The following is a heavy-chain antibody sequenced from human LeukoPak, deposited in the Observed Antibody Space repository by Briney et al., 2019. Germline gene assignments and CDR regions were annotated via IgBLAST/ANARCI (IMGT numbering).Heavy chain of an antibody. D-gene: IGHD2-21*02. CDR1: GFXFSSYG. Sequence: GGSLRLSCGASGFXFSSYGMHWVRQAPGKGLEWVAVIWYDGSNKYYADSVKGRFTISRDNSKNTLYLQMNSLRAEDTAVYYCARALYAAVTDYFDYWGQGTLVTVSS. V-gene: IGHV3-33*08. J-gene: IGHJ4*02. CDR2: IWYDGSNK. CDR3: ARALYAAVTDYFDY.